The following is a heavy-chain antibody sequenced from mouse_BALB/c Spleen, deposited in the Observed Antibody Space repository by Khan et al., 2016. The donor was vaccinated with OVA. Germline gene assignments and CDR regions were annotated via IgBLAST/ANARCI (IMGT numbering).Heavy chain of an antibody. CDR3: ASAEGGRHYFDY. J-gene: IGHJ2*01. CDR1: GYIFTNYW. D-gene: IGHD1-1*01. CDR2: IYPGTGSI. V-gene: IGHV1-76*01. Sequence: QVQLKQSGAELVRPGASVKLSCKTSGYIFTNYWNHWVKQRSGQGLEWIARIYPGTGSIYYTEKFKGKATLTADKSSSTAHMQLSSLKSEDSAVYVCASAEGGRHYFDYWGQGTTLTVSS.